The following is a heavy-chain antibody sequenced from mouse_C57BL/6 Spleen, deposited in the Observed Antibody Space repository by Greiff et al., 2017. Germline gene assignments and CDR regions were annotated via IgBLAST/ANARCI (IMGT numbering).Heavy chain of an antibody. Sequence: VQLQQSGPVLVKPGASVKMSCKASGYTFTDYYMNWVKQSHGKSLEWIGVINPYNGGTSYNQKFKGKATLTVDKSSSTAYMELNSLTSEDSAVYYCASPLITTVVARAMDYWGQGTSVTVSS. CDR3: ASPLITTVVARAMDY. CDR2: INPYNGGT. D-gene: IGHD1-1*01. V-gene: IGHV1-19*01. J-gene: IGHJ4*01. CDR1: GYTFTDYY.